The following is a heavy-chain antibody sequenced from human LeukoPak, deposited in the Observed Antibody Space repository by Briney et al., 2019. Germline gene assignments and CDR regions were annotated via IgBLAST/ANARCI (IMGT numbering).Heavy chain of an antibody. D-gene: IGHD5-12*01. Sequence: GGSLRLSCAASGFTFSSYWMSWVRQAPGKGLEWVANIKQDGSEKYYVDSVKGRFTISRDNAKNSLYLQMNSLRAEDTAVYYCASPIKNSGYDFDYWGQGTLVTVSS. V-gene: IGHV3-7*01. CDR3: ASPIKNSGYDFDY. CDR1: GFTFSSYW. CDR2: IKQDGSEK. J-gene: IGHJ4*02.